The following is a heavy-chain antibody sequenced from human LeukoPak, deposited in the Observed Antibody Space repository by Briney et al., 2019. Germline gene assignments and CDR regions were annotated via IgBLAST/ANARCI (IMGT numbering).Heavy chain of an antibody. V-gene: IGHV3-48*03. D-gene: IGHD2-21*02. CDR1: GFTFSNYE. J-gene: IGHJ4*02. CDR3: ARVAYCAGDCHHMDS. CDR2: ISSSGGTM. Sequence: GGSLRLSCAASGFTFSNYEMNWVRQAPGKGREWVSYISSSGGTMYYADSVKGRFTISRDNAKNSLYLQMNSLRAEDTAVYYCARVAYCAGDCHHMDSWGQGPLVTVSS.